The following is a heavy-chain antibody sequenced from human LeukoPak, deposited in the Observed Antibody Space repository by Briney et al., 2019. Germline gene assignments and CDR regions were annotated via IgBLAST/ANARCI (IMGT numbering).Heavy chain of an antibody. J-gene: IGHJ4*02. CDR3: AREGRTSVDY. CDR2: ISASGSTI. Sequence: PGGSLRLSCAASKFTFSDYYTSWIRQAPGKGLEWVSYISASGSTILYADSVKGRFTISRDNAKNSLYLQMNSLRVEDTAVYYCAREGRTSVDYWGQGTLVTVSS. V-gene: IGHV3-11*01. D-gene: IGHD2-2*01. CDR1: KFTFSDYY.